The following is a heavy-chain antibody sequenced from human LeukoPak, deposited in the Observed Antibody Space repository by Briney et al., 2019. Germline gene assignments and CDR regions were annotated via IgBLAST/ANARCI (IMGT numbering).Heavy chain of an antibody. CDR1: GYSISSGYY. J-gene: IGHJ4*02. V-gene: IGHV4-38-2*02. Sequence: SETLSLTCTVSGYSISSGYYWGWIRQPPGKGLEWIGSIYHSGSTYYNPSFKSRVTISVDTSKNQFSLQLSSVTAADTAVYFCARVNPYYYDSSGYVKGYFDYWGQGTLVTVSS. CDR3: ARVNPYYYDSSGYVKGYFDY. D-gene: IGHD3-22*01. CDR2: IYHSGST.